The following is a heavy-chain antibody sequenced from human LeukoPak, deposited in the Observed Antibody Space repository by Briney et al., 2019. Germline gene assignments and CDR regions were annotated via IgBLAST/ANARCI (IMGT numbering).Heavy chain of an antibody. CDR1: GFTFSSYA. CDR3: AKSLRYFDWLDY. V-gene: IGHV3-23*01. D-gene: IGHD3-9*01. CDR2: ISGSGGST. J-gene: IGHJ4*02. Sequence: PGGSLRLSCAASGFTFSSYAMSWVRQAPGKGLEWVSAISGSGGSTYYADSVKGRLTISRDNSKNTLYLQMNSLRAEDTAVYYCAKSLRYFDWLDYWGQGTLVTVSS.